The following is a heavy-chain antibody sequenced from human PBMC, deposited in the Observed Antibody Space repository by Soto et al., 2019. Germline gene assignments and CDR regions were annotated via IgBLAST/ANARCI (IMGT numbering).Heavy chain of an antibody. CDR3: ARGELELRNYYYYMDV. CDR1: GYTFTSYD. V-gene: IGHV1-8*01. Sequence: GASVKVSCKASGYTFTSYDINWVRQATGQGLEWMGWMNPNSGNTGYAQKFQGRVTMTRNTSISTAYMDLSSLRSEDTAVYYCARGELELRNYYYYMDVWGKGTTVTVSS. J-gene: IGHJ6*03. D-gene: IGHD1-7*01. CDR2: MNPNSGNT.